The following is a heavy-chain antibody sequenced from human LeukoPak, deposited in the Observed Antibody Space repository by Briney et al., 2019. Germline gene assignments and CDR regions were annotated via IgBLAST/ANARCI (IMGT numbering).Heavy chain of an antibody. V-gene: IGHV4-34*01. CDR2: INHSGST. CDR3: ARGQAMGYYFDY. CDR1: GGSFSGYY. D-gene: IGHD5-18*01. J-gene: IGHJ4*02. Sequence: SETLSLTCAVYGGSFSGYYWSWIRQPPGEGLEWIGEINHSGSTNYNPSLKSRVTISVDTSKNQFSLKLSSVTAADTAVYYCARGQAMGYYFDYCGQGTLVTVSS.